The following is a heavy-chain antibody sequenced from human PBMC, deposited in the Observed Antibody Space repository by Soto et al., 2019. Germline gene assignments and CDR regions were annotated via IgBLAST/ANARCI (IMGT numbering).Heavy chain of an antibody. CDR1: GGSVSSGSYY. Sequence: QVQLQESGPGLVKPSETLSLTCTVSGGSVSSGSYYWSWIRQPPGKGLEWIGYIYYSGSTNYNPSLKSRVTISVDTSKNQFSLKLSSVTAADTAVYYCASSVRHYDYVWGTAGPGYFDYWGHGTLVTVSS. CDR3: ASSVRHYDYVWGTAGPGYFDY. J-gene: IGHJ4*01. CDR2: IYYSGST. V-gene: IGHV4-61*01. D-gene: IGHD3-16*01.